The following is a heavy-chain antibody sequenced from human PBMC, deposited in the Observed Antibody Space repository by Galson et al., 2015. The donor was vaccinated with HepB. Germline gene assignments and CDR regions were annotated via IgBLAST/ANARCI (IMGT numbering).Heavy chain of an antibody. CDR3: AKTLTGDVADVYYYYMDV. J-gene: IGHJ6*03. D-gene: IGHD7-27*01. Sequence: SLRLSCAASGFTFSSYGMHWVRQAPGKGLEWVAVISYGGSNKYYADSVKGRLTISRDNSKNTLYLQMNSLRAEDTAVYYCAKTLTGDVADVYYYYMDVWGKGTTVTVSS. V-gene: IGHV3-30*18. CDR1: GFTFSSYG. CDR2: ISYGGSNK.